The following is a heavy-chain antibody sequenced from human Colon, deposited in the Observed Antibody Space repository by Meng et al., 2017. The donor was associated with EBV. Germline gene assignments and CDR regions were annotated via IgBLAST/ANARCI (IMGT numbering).Heavy chain of an antibody. CDR1: GGSVSSGCYY. CDR2: IYYSGST. CDR3: ARVSSGWDYFDY. J-gene: IGHJ4*02. Sequence: QLQLQEAGPGRVKPSQTLSLTCPVSGGSVSSGCYYWTWIRQHPGKGLEWFGHIYYSGSTFYNPSLKRRVIISIDTSKNQFSLNLRSVTAADTAVYYCARVSSGWDYFDYWGQGTLVTVSS. D-gene: IGHD6-19*01. V-gene: IGHV4-31*03.